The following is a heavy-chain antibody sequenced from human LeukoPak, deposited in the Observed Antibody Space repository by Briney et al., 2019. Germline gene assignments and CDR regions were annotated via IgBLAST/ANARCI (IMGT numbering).Heavy chain of an antibody. CDR1: GFPFSSYS. V-gene: IGHV3-48*01. CDR3: ARDVYYLAMRGSYYYMDV. CDR2: ISSSSSTI. D-gene: IGHD2-2*01. J-gene: IGHJ6*03. Sequence: GGSLRLSCAASGFPFSSYSMNWVRQAPGKGLEWVSYISSSSSTIYYADSVKGRFTISRDNAKNSLHLQMNSLRAEDTAVYYCARDVYYLAMRGSYYYMDVWGKGTTVTVSS.